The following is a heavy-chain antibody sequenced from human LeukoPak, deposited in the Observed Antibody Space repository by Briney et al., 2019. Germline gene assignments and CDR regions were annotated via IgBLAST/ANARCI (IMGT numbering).Heavy chain of an antibody. Sequence: PSETLSLTCTVSGGPISSSSYYWGWIRQPPGKGLEWIGSIYYSGSTYYNPSLKSRVTISVDTSKNQFSLKLSSVTAADTAVYYCATHYYDSSGYWNAFDIWGQGTMVTVSS. CDR2: IYYSGST. V-gene: IGHV4-39*01. J-gene: IGHJ3*02. CDR3: ATHYYDSSGYWNAFDI. D-gene: IGHD3-22*01. CDR1: GGPISSSSYY.